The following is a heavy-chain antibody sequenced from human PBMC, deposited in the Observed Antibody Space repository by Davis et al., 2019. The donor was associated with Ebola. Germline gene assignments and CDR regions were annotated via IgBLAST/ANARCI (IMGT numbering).Heavy chain of an antibody. CDR3: ARTDTAMVHRYYYYYYMDV. J-gene: IGHJ6*03. D-gene: IGHD5-18*01. CDR1: GFSLSNARMG. V-gene: IGHV2-26*01. CDR2: IFSNDEK. Sequence: SGPTLVKPTETLTLTCTVSGFSLSNARMGVSWIRQPPGKALEWLAHIFSNDEKSYSTSLKSRLTISKDTSKSQVVLTMTNMDPVDTATYYCARTDTAMVHRYYYYYYMDVWGKGTTVTVSS.